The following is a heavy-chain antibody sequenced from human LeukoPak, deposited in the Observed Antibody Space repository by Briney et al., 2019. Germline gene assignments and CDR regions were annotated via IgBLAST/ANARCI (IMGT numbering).Heavy chain of an antibody. CDR2: ISSSSSFI. CDR3: ARDVLIAADGVIRLDAFDI. CDR1: GLTFSSYN. V-gene: IGHV3-21*01. D-gene: IGHD6-13*01. J-gene: IGHJ3*02. Sequence: TTGGSLRLSCAASGLTFSSYNMNWVRQTPGKGLEWVSSISSSSSFIYYADSVKGRFTISRDNAKNSLYLQMNSLRAEDTAVYYCARDVLIAADGVIRLDAFDIWGQGTVVTVSS.